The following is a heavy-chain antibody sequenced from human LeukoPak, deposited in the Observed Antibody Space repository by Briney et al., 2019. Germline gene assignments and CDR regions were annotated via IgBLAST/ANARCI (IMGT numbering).Heavy chain of an antibody. J-gene: IGHJ4*02. D-gene: IGHD1-26*01. Sequence: PSETLSLTCTVSGGSISSYYWSGIRQPPGKGLEWIGYIYYSGSTNYNPSLKSRVTISVDTSKNQFSLKLSSVTAADPAVYYCARSDEWALPDYWGQGTLVTVSP. CDR3: ARSDEWALPDY. V-gene: IGHV4-59*08. CDR2: IYYSGST. CDR1: GGSISSYY.